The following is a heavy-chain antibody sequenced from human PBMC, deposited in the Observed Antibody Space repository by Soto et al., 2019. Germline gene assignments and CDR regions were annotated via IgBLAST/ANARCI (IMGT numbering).Heavy chain of an antibody. CDR1: GYTFSNFW. CDR2: IYPGDYET. Sequence: PGESLKISCQCSGYTFSNFWIAWVRHLPGKGLEWMGIIYPGDYETRYSPSFHGKVTISADMSIGTAYLQWSSLEASDSAFYFCARSPRSSPDFDYWGQGALVTVPQ. D-gene: IGHD6-13*01. V-gene: IGHV5-51*01. J-gene: IGHJ4*02. CDR3: ARSPRSSPDFDY.